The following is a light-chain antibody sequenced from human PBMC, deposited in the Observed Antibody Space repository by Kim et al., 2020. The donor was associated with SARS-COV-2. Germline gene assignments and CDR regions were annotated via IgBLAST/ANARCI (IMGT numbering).Light chain of an antibody. CDR2: DAS. Sequence: SLSPGERATLSCRASRSVGSHLAWYQQKPGQAPTLLIYDASNRATDIPARFSGSGSGTDFTLTISSLDPEDFAIYFCQHRSNLWTFGQGTKVDIK. J-gene: IGKJ1*01. CDR3: QHRSNLWT. V-gene: IGKV3-11*01. CDR1: RSVGSH.